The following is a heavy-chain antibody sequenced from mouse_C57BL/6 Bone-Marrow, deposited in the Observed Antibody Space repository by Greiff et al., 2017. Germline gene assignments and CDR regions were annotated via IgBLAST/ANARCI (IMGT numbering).Heavy chain of an antibody. Sequence: VQLQQSGPELVKPGASVKIPCKASGYTFTDYNMDWVKQSHGKSLEWLGDINPNNGGTIYNQKFKGKATLTVDKSSSTAYMELRSLTSEDTAVYYCARRGLITTVVATRYFDVWGTGTTVTVSS. CDR3: ARRGLITTVVATRYFDV. D-gene: IGHD1-1*01. V-gene: IGHV1-18*01. CDR1: GYTFTDYN. J-gene: IGHJ1*03. CDR2: INPNNGGT.